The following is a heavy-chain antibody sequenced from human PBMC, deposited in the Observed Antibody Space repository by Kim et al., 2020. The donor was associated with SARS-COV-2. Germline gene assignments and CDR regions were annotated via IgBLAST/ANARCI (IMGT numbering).Heavy chain of an antibody. Sequence: GGSLRLSCAASGFTFSSYAMHWVRQAPGKGLEWLAVISYDGSNKYYADSVKGRFTISRDNSKNTLYLQMNSLRAEDTAVYYCARGGGYNGPFDYWGQGTLVTVSS. CDR2: ISYDGSNK. CDR1: GFTFSSYA. J-gene: IGHJ4*02. V-gene: IGHV3-30*04. CDR3: ARGGGYNGPFDY. D-gene: IGHD5-12*01.